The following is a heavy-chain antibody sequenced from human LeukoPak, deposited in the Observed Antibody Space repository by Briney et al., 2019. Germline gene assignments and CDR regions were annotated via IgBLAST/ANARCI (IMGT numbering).Heavy chain of an antibody. CDR3: AKDRRTTGTTDLGSFGY. CDR2: ISTSGGST. Sequence: GGSLRLSCAASGCTFSSYAMSWVRQAPGKGLEWVSAISTSGGSTYYADSVKGRFTISRDNSKNTLYLQMNSLRAEDTAVYYCAKDRRTTGTTDLGSFGYWGQGTLVTVSS. D-gene: IGHD1-1*01. CDR1: GCTFSSYA. J-gene: IGHJ4*02. V-gene: IGHV3-23*01.